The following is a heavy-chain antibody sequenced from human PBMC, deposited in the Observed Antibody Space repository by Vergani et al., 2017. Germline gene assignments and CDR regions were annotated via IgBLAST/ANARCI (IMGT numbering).Heavy chain of an antibody. V-gene: IGHV4-39*07. D-gene: IGHD3-9*01. CDR2: IYYSGST. J-gene: IGHJ6*02. Sequence: QLQLQESGPGLVKPSETLSLTCTVSGGSISSSSYYWGWIRQPPGKGLEWIGSIYYSGSTYYNPSLKSRVTISVDTSKNQFSLKLSSVTAADTAVYYCAREFDILAAPTPYYYYYGMDVWGQGTTVTVSS. CDR1: GGSISSSSYY. CDR3: AREFDILAAPTPYYYYYGMDV.